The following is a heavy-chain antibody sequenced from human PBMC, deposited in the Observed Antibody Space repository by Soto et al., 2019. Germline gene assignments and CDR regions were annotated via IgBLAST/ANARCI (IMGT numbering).Heavy chain of an antibody. D-gene: IGHD6-25*01. CDR3: AKEGQAGYYYMDV. Sequence: EVQLLASGGGLVQPGGSLRLSCAASGFTFSTYAMTWVRQAPGKGLEWVSVIVGSGGSTYADSVKGRFTISRDNSKNTLHLQMNSLRAEDTAVYYCAKEGQAGYYYMDVWGKGTTVTVSS. CDR2: IVGSGGST. V-gene: IGHV3-23*01. J-gene: IGHJ6*03. CDR1: GFTFSTYA.